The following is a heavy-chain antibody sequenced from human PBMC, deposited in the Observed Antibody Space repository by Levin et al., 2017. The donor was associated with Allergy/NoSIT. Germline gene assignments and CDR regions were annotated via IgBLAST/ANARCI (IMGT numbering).Heavy chain of an antibody. CDR2: INAGNGNT. CDR1: GYTFTSYA. CDR3: AGLPVVPAAITVY. D-gene: IGHD2-2*01. J-gene: IGHJ4*02. V-gene: IGHV1-3*01. Sequence: ISCKASGYTFTSYAMHWVRQAPGQRLEWMGWINAGNGNTKYSQKFQGRVTITRDTSASTAYMELSSLRSEDTAVYYCAGLPVVPAAITVYWGQGTLVTVSS.